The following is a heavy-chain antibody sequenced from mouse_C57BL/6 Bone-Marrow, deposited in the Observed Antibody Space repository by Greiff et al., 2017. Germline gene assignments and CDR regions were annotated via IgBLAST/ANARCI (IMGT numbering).Heavy chain of an antibody. CDR1: GFTFSDFY. Sequence: EVQLVEPGGGLVQSGRSLRLSCATSGFTFSDFYMEWVRQAPGQGLEWIAASRNKANDYTTEYSASVKGRFIVSRDTSQSILYLQMNALRAEDTAIYYCARDLGRGYFDYWGQGTTLTVSS. J-gene: IGHJ2*01. CDR3: ARDLGRGYFDY. D-gene: IGHD4-1*01. CDR2: SRNKANDYTT. V-gene: IGHV7-1*01.